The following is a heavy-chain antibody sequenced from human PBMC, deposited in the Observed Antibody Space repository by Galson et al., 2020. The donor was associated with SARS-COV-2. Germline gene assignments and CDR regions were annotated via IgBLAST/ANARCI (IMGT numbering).Heavy chain of an antibody. CDR3: ATASVFGVANWFDP. J-gene: IGHJ5*02. D-gene: IGHD3-3*01. V-gene: IGHV1-24*01. Sequence: ASVKVSCQVSGYTLTELSMHWVRQAPGKGLEWMGGFDPEDGETIYAQKFQGRVTMTEDTSTDTAYMELSSLRSEDTAVYYCATASVFGVANWFDPWGQGTLVTVSS. CDR1: GYTLTELS. CDR2: FDPEDGET.